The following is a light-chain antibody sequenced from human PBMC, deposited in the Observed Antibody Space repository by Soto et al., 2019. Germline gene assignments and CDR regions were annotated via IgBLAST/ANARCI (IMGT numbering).Light chain of an antibody. J-gene: IGLJ2*01. V-gene: IGLV4-69*01. CDR3: QTWGTGIVV. CDR1: SGHSSYA. Sequence: QSVLTQSPSASASLGASVKLTCTLSSGHSSYAIAWHQQQPEKGPRYLMKLNSDGSHSKGDGNPDRFSGSSSGAERYLTISSLQSEDEADYYCQTWGTGIVVFGGGTKLTVL. CDR2: LNSDGSH.